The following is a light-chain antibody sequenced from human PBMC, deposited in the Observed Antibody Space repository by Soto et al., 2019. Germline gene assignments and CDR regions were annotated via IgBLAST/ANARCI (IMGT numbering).Light chain of an antibody. J-gene: IGKJ1*01. CDR1: QSVASSY. Sequence: IVLTQFPGTLSLSPGGRATLSCRGRQSVASSYLAWYQQKPGQAPRLLIYGASSRATGIPDRFSGSGSGTDFTLTINRLEPEDFAVYYCQQYGTSPTWTFGQGTKVDIK. V-gene: IGKV3-20*01. CDR2: GAS. CDR3: QQYGTSPTWT.